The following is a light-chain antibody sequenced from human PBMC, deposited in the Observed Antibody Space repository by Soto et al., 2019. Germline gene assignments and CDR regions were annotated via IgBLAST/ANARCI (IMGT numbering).Light chain of an antibody. CDR1: QSVLYSSNNKNC. CDR3: QQYYSTFLT. V-gene: IGKV4-1*01. CDR2: WAS. Sequence: DIVMTQSPDSLAVSLGERATINCKSSQSVLYSSNNKNCLAWYQQKPGQPPKLLIYWASTRESGVPDRFSGSGSGTDFTLTISSLQAEDVAVYYCQQYYSTFLTFGGGTKVDIK. J-gene: IGKJ4*01.